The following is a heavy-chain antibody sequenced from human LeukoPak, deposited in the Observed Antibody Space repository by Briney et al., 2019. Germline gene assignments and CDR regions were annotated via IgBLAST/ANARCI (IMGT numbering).Heavy chain of an antibody. D-gene: IGHD2-2*02. CDR1: GFTVSSNY. V-gene: IGHV3-66*01. CDR2: IYSDGTT. J-gene: IGHJ4*02. Sequence: GGSLRLSCAASGFTVSSNYMNWVRQAPGKGLEWVSVIYSDGTTFYSDSVKGRFTISRGNSENTLYLQMNSLRAEDTAVYYCVRGKPATAIRLYFDYWGQGTLVTV. CDR3: VRGKPATAIRLYFDY.